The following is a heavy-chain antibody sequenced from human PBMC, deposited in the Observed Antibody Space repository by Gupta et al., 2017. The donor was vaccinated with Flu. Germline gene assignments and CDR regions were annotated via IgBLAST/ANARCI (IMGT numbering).Heavy chain of an antibody. CDR2: IYYSGST. CDR3: AREIGEPGGNSFDY. D-gene: IGHD3-10*01. J-gene: IGHJ4*02. Sequence: QVQLQESGPGLVKPSETLSLTCTVSGGSISSYYWSWIRQPPGKGLEWIGYIYYSGSTNYNPSLKSRVTIAVDTSKNQFSLKLSSVTAADTAVYYCAREIGEPGGNSFDYWGQGTLVTVSS. CDR1: GGSISSYY. V-gene: IGHV4-59*01.